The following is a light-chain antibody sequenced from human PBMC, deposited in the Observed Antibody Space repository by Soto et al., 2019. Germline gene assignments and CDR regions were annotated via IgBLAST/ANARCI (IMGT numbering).Light chain of an antibody. CDR3: QQHKDVPLT. Sequence: DIPMTQSPSSLSASVGDRVTITCQASQEIRNYLNWHHQRPGKAPMLLIYDAVNLESGVPSRFSAHGYGTHFSFTISSLQPEDIGTYYCQQHKDVPLTFGGGTKVEI. J-gene: IGKJ4*01. CDR2: DAV. V-gene: IGKV1-33*01. CDR1: QEIRNY.